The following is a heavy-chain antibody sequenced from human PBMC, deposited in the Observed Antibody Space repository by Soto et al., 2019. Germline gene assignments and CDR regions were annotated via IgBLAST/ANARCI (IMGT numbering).Heavy chain of an antibody. CDR2: ISAYNGNT. CDR3: ARVRIAARLRDQTTYWYFDL. D-gene: IGHD6-6*01. V-gene: IGHV1-18*01. CDR1: GYTFTSYG. Sequence: ASVKVSCKASGYTFTSYGISWVRQAPGQGLEWMGWISAYNGNTNYAQKLQGRVTMTTDTSTSTAYMELRSLRSDDTAVYYCARVRIAARLRDQTTYWYFDLWGRGTLVTVSS. J-gene: IGHJ2*01.